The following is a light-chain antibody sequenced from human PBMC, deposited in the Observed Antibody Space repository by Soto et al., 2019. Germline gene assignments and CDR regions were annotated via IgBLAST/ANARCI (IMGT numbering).Light chain of an antibody. Sequence: QSVLTQPPSASGSPGQSVTISCTGTSSDVGGYNFVSWYQQHPGKAPKVMIYEVSKRPSGVPDRFSGSKSGNTASLTVSGLQAEDEADYYCSSFAGSNPVLFGGGTKLTVL. CDR1: SSDVGGYNF. V-gene: IGLV2-8*01. CDR2: EVS. CDR3: SSFAGSNPVL. J-gene: IGLJ2*01.